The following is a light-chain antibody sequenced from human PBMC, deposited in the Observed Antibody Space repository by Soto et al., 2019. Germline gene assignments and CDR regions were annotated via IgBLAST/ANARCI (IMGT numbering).Light chain of an antibody. Sequence: DIQMTQSPATLSASVGDRVTIGCRASQSISGWLAWYQQKPGKAPKLLIYKASILESGVPSRFGGSGSATEFTLTISSLQPEDFASYYCQQYETFPLTFGGGTRWIS. J-gene: IGKJ4*01. CDR1: QSISGW. V-gene: IGKV1-5*03. CDR3: QQYETFPLT. CDR2: KAS.